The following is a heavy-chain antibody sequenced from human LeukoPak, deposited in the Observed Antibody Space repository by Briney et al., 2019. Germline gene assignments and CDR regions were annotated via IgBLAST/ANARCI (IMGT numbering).Heavy chain of an antibody. Sequence: GGSLRLSCAASRFTFNNYGMTWVRQAPGKGLEWVSGISGSGGSTFYADSVKGRFTVSRDNAKNSLYLQMHCLRAEDTAVYYCATEQLSAAGTVPDYWGQGILVTVSS. D-gene: IGHD6-13*01. CDR1: RFTFNNYG. CDR2: ISGSGGST. CDR3: ATEQLSAAGTVPDY. V-gene: IGHV3-23*01. J-gene: IGHJ4*02.